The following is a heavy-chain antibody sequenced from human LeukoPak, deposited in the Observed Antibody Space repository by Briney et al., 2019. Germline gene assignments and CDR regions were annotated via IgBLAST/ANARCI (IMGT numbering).Heavy chain of an antibody. CDR1: GGSISSYY. D-gene: IGHD6-13*01. V-gene: IGHV4-59*01. Sequence: SETLSLTCTVSGGSISSYYWSWIRQPPGKGLEWIGYIYYSGSTNYNPSLKSRVTISVDTSKNQFSLKLSSVTAADTAVYYCARDLVAAAGTNCYYYGMDVWGQGTTVTVSS. J-gene: IGHJ6*02. CDR2: IYYSGST. CDR3: ARDLVAAAGTNCYYYGMDV.